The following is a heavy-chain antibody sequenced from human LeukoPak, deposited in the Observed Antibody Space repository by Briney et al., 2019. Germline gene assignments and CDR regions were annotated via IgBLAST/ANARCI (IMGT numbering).Heavy chain of an antibody. CDR2: IDTDGSRT. Sequence: GGSLRLSCAASGFTFSSYWMHWVRQAPGQGLLWVSRIDTDGSRTGYADSVKGRFTISRDNAKNTLYLQMNNLRAEDTAVYYCTKDYGSGAYLDYWGQGTLVTVSP. V-gene: IGHV3-74*01. CDR1: GFTFSSYW. D-gene: IGHD3-10*01. CDR3: TKDYGSGAYLDY. J-gene: IGHJ4*02.